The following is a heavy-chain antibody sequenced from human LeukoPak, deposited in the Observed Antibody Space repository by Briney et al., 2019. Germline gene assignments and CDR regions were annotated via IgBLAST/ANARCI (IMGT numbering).Heavy chain of an antibody. CDR3: ARDLGPPSPDIVVVPAAEEAFDI. V-gene: IGHV3-7*01. Sequence: GGSLRLSCAASGFTLSFYWMNWVRQAPGKGLEWVANIEQDGSEKYYVDSVKGRFIISRDNAKNSLYLQMNSLRTEDTAVYYCARDLGPPSPDIVVVPAAEEAFDIWGQGTMVTVSS. J-gene: IGHJ3*02. D-gene: IGHD2-2*01. CDR2: IEQDGSEK. CDR1: GFTLSFYW.